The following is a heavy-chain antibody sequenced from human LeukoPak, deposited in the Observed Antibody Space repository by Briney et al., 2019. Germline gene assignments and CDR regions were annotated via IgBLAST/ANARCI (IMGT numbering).Heavy chain of an antibody. J-gene: IGHJ5*02. CDR1: GGTFSSYA. CDR3: ARDLSFTGYSSSWVGYNWFDP. V-gene: IGHV1-69*13. Sequence: GASVKVSCKASGGTFSSYAISWVRQAPGQGLEWMGGIIPIFGTANYAQKFQGRVTIIADESTSTAYMELSSLRSEDTTVYYCARDLSFTGYSSSWVGYNWFDPWGQGTLVTVSS. D-gene: IGHD6-13*01. CDR2: IIPIFGTA.